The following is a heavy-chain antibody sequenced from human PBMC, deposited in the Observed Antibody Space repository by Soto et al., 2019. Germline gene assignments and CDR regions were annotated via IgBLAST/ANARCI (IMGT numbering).Heavy chain of an antibody. Sequence: GASVKVSCKASGYTFTGYYMHWVRQAPGQGLEWMGWINPNSGGTNYARKFQGRVTMTRDTSISTAYMELSRLRSDDTAVYYCAREGSSSSYYYYGMDVWGQGTTVTVSS. V-gene: IGHV1-2*02. CDR2: INPNSGGT. CDR3: AREGSSSSYYYYGMDV. J-gene: IGHJ6*02. CDR1: GYTFTGYY. D-gene: IGHD6-6*01.